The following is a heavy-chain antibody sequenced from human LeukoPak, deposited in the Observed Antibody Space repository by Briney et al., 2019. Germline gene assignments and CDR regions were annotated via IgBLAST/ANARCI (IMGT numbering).Heavy chain of an antibody. J-gene: IGHJ4*02. D-gene: IGHD5-18*01. CDR1: GGSFSGYY. CDR3: ARERTRGYSCGPRLVY. V-gene: IGHV4-34*01. Sequence: PSETLSLTCAVYGGSFSGYYWSWIRQPPGKGLEWIGEINHSGSTNYNPSLKSRVTISVDTSKNQFSLKLSSVTAADTAVYYCARERTRGYSCGPRLVYWGQGTLVTVSS. CDR2: INHSGST.